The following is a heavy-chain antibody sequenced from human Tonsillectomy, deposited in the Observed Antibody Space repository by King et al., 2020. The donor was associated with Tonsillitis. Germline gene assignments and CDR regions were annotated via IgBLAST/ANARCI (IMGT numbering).Heavy chain of an antibody. J-gene: IGHJ3*01. CDR1: GFTFSSYA. CDR2: TSGSGGSS. CDR3: AKDKVATMPRDAFDF. Sequence: VQLVESGGGLVQPGGSLRLSCAASGFTFSSYAMSWVRQAPGKGLEWVSGTSGSGGSSYSADSVKGRFTISRDNSKNTLYLQMNSLRAEDTAVYYCAKDKVATMPRDAFDFWGQGTMVTVSS. D-gene: IGHD5-12*01. V-gene: IGHV3-23*04.